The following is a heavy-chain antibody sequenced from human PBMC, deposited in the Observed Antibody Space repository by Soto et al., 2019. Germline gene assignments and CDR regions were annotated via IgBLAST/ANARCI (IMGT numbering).Heavy chain of an antibody. J-gene: IGHJ5*02. V-gene: IGHV4-59*01. D-gene: IGHD6-13*01. Sequence: QVQLQESGPGLVKPSETLSLTCTVSGGSISTYYWSWIRQPPGKGLEWIGNIYFSGTTKYNPSLESRVTISVDTSKNQFSLRVTSVIAADTAVYFCARGARAAGIGDWLDPWGQGTLVTVSS. CDR3: ARGARAAGIGDWLDP. CDR1: GGSISTYY. CDR2: IYFSGTT.